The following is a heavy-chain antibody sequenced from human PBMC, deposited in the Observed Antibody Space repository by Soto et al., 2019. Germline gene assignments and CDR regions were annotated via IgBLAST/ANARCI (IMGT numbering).Heavy chain of an antibody. D-gene: IGHD3-10*01. CDR2: IYHSGST. J-gene: IGHJ6*02. V-gene: IGHV4-59*01. Sequence: NPSETLSLTCTVSGGSISSYYWSWIRQPPGKGLEWIGYIYHSGSTNYNPSLKSRVTISVDTSKNQFSLKLSSVTAADTAVYYCARGGLWFGINYYGMDAWGQGTTVTVSS. CDR3: ARGGLWFGINYYGMDA. CDR1: GGSISSYY.